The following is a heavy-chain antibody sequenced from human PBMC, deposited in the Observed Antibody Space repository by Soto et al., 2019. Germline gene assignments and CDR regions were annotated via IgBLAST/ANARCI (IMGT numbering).Heavy chain of an antibody. D-gene: IGHD6-19*01. CDR3: AKDYSSGSYYFDY. CDR1: GFTFSSYA. J-gene: IGHJ4*02. Sequence: PGGSLRLSCAASGFTFSSYAMSWVRQGPGKGLEWVSGISGSGESTYYADSVKGRFTISRDNSKNTLYLQMNSLRAEDTAVYYXAKDYSSGSYYFDYSGQGTLVTVSS. V-gene: IGHV3-23*01. CDR2: ISGSGEST.